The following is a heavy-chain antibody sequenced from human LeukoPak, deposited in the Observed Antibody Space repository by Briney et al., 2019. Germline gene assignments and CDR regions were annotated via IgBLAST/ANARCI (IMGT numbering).Heavy chain of an antibody. CDR2: IYYSGTS. D-gene: IGHD6-13*01. Sequence: PSETLSLTCTVSGGSISNNYWSWIRQPPGKGLEWIGYIYYSGTSNYNPYLKSRVTISVDTSKNQFSLKLNSVTAADTAVYYCARGVYIAAAQYGYWGQGTLVTVSS. V-gene: IGHV4-59*01. CDR1: GGSISNNY. CDR3: ARGVYIAAAQYGY. J-gene: IGHJ4*02.